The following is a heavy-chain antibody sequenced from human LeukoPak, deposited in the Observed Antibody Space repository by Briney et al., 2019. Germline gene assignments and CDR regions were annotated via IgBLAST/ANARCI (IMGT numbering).Heavy chain of an antibody. CDR2: IYYSGST. CDR3: ARLTEYYYYGMDV. J-gene: IGHJ6*02. V-gene: IGHV4-39*01. CDR1: GGSISSSSYY. Sequence: SETLSLTCTVSGGSISSSSYYWGWIRQPPGKGLEWIGSIYYSGSTYYNPSLKSRVTISVDTSKNQFSLKLSSVTAADTAVYYCARLTEYYYYGMDVWGQRTTVTVSS.